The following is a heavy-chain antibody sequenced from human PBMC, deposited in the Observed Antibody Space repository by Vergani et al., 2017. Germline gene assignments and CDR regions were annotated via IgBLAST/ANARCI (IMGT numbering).Heavy chain of an antibody. D-gene: IGHD6-19*01. V-gene: IGHV7-4-1*02. CDR2: INTNTGNP. Sequence: VQLVESGGGLVQPGGSPRLSCVASGFTFSSYAMNWVRQAPGQGLEWMGWINTNTGNPTYAQGFTGRFVFSLDTSVSTAYLQISSLKAEDTAVYYCARDKSIIAVAHEYYMDVWGKGTTVTVSS. J-gene: IGHJ6*03. CDR1: GFTFSSYA. CDR3: ARDKSIIAVAHEYYMDV.